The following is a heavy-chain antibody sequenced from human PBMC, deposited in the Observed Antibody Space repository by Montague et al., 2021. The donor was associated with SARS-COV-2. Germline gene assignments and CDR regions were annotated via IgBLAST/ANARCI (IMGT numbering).Heavy chain of an antibody. V-gene: IGHV4-59*11. CDR1: GGSMSDHY. CDR2: IYFVGGI. D-gene: IGHD3-10*01. J-gene: IGHJ5*02. Sequence: SETLSLTCTVSGGSMSDHYLAWIRQPPGKGLEWLAYIYFVGGINSNASPKCRVTMSVDTSKNQFSLKLTSVTAADTAVYYCARAVSVRRAVNWFDPWGQGTLVTVSS. CDR3: ARAVSVRRAVNWFDP.